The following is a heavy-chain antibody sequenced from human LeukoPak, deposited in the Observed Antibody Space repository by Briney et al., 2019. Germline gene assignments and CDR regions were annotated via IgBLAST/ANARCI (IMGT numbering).Heavy chain of an antibody. CDR1: GFSLSSYW. Sequence: GGSLRLSCEASGFSLSSYWMHWVRQTPGGGREWVSRIKSDGSSTRYTASVKDRFTVSRDNAKNTLYLQMDSLRAEDTAVYYCARGSRRLGDAFDIWGQGTLVTVS. D-gene: IGHD3-9*01. CDR2: IKSDGSST. CDR3: ARGSRRLGDAFDI. V-gene: IGHV3-74*01. J-gene: IGHJ3*02.